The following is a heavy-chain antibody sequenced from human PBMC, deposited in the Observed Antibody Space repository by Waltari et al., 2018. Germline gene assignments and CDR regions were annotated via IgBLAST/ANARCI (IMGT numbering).Heavy chain of an antibody. CDR2: INHSGST. Sequence: QVQLQQWGAGLLQPSETLSLTCAVYGRSFSGYYWSWLRQPPGKGLEWIGEINHSGSTNYNPSLKSRVTISVDTSKNQFSLKLSSVTAADTAVYYCARVLWPVTTDYGLMDVWGQGTTVTVSS. CDR1: GRSFSGYY. CDR3: ARVLWPVTTDYGLMDV. D-gene: IGHD4-17*01. V-gene: IGHV4-34*01. J-gene: IGHJ6*02.